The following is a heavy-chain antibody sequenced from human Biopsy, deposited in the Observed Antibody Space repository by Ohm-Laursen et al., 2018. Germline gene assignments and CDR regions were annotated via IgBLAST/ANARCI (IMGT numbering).Heavy chain of an antibody. CDR3: ARDPLNGHKHFDY. J-gene: IGHJ4*02. Sequence: GASVEVSCKASSYTFTDYNIHWMRQAPGQGLEWLGYINCKTGATNYAQKFQGTVTMTRDTSISTAYLALGSLRSADTAIYYCARDPLNGHKHFDYWGQGSLVTVSS. V-gene: IGHV1-2*02. CDR2: INCKTGAT. D-gene: IGHD2-8*01. CDR1: SYTFTDYN.